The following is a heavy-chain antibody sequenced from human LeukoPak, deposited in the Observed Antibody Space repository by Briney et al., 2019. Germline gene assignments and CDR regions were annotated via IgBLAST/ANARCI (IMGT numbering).Heavy chain of an antibody. J-gene: IGHJ4*02. CDR2: ISYDGSNK. Sequence: GRSLRLSCAASGFTFSSYGMHWVRQVPGKGLEWVAVISYDGSNKYYADSVKGRFTISRDNSKNTLYLQMNSLRAEDTAVYYCAKVFGTGRAARDDYWGQGTLVTVSS. V-gene: IGHV3-30*18. CDR3: AKVFGTGRAARDDY. D-gene: IGHD6-6*01. CDR1: GFTFSSYG.